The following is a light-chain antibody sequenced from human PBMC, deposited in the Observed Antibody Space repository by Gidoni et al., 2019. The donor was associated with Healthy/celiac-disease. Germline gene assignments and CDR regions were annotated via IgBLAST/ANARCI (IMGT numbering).Light chain of an antibody. J-gene: IGLJ2*01. CDR1: ALPKQY. CDR3: QSADSSGTYVV. CDR2: KDS. V-gene: IGLV3-25*03. Sequence: YVLTQPPSVSLSPGQTARITCTGDALPKQYADWYQQKPGQAPVLVIYKDSERPSGIPERFSGSSSGTTVTLTISGVQAEDEADYYCQSADSSGTYVVFGGGTKLTV.